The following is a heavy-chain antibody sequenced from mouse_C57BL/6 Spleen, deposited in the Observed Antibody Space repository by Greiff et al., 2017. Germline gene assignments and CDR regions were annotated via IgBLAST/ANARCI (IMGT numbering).Heavy chain of an antibody. J-gene: IGHJ4*01. CDR1: GYTFTSYT. CDR3: ADSYDYDEGHYARDY. D-gene: IGHD2-4*01. Sequence: QVQLQQSGAELARPGASVKMSCKASGYTFTSYTMHWVKQRPGQGLEWIGYINPSSGYTKYNQKFKDKATLTAEKSSSTAYMQLSSLTTEDSAVYYGADSYDYDEGHYARDYWGQGTSVTGSS. CDR2: INPSSGYT. V-gene: IGHV1-4*01.